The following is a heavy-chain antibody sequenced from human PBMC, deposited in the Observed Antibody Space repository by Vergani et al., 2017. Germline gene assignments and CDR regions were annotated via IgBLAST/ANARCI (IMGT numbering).Heavy chain of an antibody. CDR2: INPSGGST. D-gene: IGHD3-10*01. Sequence: QVQLVQSGAEVKKPGASVKVSCKASGYTFTSYYMHWVRQAPGQGLEWMGIINPSGGSTSYAQTFQGRVTMTRDTSTSTVYMELSSLRSEDTAVYYCARDSAVITMVRGVIGWFDPWGQGTLVTVSS. J-gene: IGHJ5*02. V-gene: IGHV1-46*03. CDR3: ARDSAVITMVRGVIGWFDP. CDR1: GYTFTSYY.